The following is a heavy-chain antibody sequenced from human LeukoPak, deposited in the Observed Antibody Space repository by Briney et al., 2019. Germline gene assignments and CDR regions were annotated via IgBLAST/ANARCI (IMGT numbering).Heavy chain of an antibody. V-gene: IGHV4-39*01. CDR1: GGSISSSFYY. D-gene: IGHD3-22*01. CDR2: TYYSGTT. Sequence: SETPSLTCTVSGGSISSSFYYWGWLRQPPGKGLEWIGSTYYSGTTYYKPSLKSRVSVSVDTSKNQLSLNLTSVTAADTALYYCARHGYYYYTSGYFGYWGQGILVTVSS. CDR3: ARHGYYYYTSGYFGY. J-gene: IGHJ4*02.